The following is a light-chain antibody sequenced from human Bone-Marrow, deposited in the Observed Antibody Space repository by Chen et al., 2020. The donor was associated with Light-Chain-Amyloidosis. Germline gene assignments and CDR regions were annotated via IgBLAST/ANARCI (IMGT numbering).Light chain of an antibody. CDR3: QSADSSGTYEVI. V-gene: IGLV3-25*03. Sequence: SYELTQPPSVSVSPGQTDRIICSGDELPTKYAYWYQQKPGQAPVLVIHRDTERPSGISERFSGSSSGTTATLTISGVQAENEADYHCQSADSSGTYEVIFGGGTKLTVL. CDR1: ELPTKY. J-gene: IGLJ2*01. CDR2: RDT.